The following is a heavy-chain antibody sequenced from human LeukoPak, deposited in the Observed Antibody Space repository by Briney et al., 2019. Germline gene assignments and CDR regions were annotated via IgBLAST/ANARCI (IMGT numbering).Heavy chain of an antibody. CDR1: GGSISSYY. J-gene: IGHJ4*02. D-gene: IGHD1-26*01. V-gene: IGHV4-4*07. CDR2: IYTSGST. CDR3: ARGGASTLYRYFDY. Sequence: SETLSLTCTVSGGSISSYYWSWIRQPAGKGLEWIGRIYTSGSTNYNPSLKSRVTISVDTSKNQFSLKLSSVTAADTAVYYCARGGASTLYRYFDYWGQGTLVTVSS.